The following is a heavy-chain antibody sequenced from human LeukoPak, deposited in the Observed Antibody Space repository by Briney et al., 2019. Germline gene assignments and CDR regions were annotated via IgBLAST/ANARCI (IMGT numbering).Heavy chain of an antibody. Sequence: SVKVSCKASGGTFSSYAISWVRQAPGQGLEWMGGIIPNFGTANYAQKFQGRVTITTDESTSTAYMELSSLRSEDTAVYYCAREKAGGFGGSPARYFDYWGQGTLVTVSS. CDR1: GGTFSSYA. V-gene: IGHV1-69*05. CDR3: AREKAGGFGGSPARYFDY. CDR2: IIPNFGTA. D-gene: IGHD3-16*01. J-gene: IGHJ4*02.